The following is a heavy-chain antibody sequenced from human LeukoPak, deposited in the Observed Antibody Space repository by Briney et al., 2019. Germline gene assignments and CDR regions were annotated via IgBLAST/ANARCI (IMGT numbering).Heavy chain of an antibody. D-gene: IGHD3-16*01. CDR3: ARGGSLVFGVLND. V-gene: IGHV1-2*02. J-gene: IGHJ4*02. CDR2: INPNGGGT. Sequence: ASVKVSCKASGYTFTNYYIHWVRQAPGQGLQWMGWINPNGGGTNYAQKFQGRVTMTSDTSITTAYMELSRLRSYDTAMYYCARGGSLVFGVLNDWGQGTLVTVSS. CDR1: GYTFTNYY.